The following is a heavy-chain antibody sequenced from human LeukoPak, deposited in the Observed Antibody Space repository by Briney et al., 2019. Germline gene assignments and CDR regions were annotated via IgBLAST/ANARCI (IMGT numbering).Heavy chain of an antibody. CDR2: VYHSGNT. D-gene: IGHD1-1*01. CDR1: GGPIKSGSSY. CDR3: ARDWNGLRFDP. Sequence: TLSLTCTVSGGPIKSGSSYWTWLRQHPEKVLEWIGYVYHSGNTYYDPSLKSRATTSIDTSKSQFSLTLNSVTAADTAVYFCARDWNGLRFDPWGQGILVTVSS. V-gene: IGHV4-31*03. J-gene: IGHJ5*02.